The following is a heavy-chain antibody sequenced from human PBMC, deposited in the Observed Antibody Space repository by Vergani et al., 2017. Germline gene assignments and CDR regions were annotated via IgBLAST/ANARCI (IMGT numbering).Heavy chain of an antibody. CDR3: AKDHYXFWSGYPNLSPFDL. CDR2: ISYDGSNK. CDR1: GFSFGDYA. J-gene: IGHJ2*01. D-gene: IGHD3-3*01. V-gene: IGHV3-30*04. Sequence: VQLVESGGGLVPPGRSLRLSCAASGFSFGDYAMTWVRQAPGKGLEWVAVISYDGSNKYYADSVKGRFTISRDNSKNTLYLQMNSLRAEDTALYYCAKDHYXFWSGYPNLSPFDLWGRGTLVTVSS.